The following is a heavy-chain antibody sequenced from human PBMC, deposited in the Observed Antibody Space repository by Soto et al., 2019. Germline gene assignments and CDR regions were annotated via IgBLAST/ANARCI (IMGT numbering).Heavy chain of an antibody. D-gene: IGHD1-20*01. V-gene: IGHV3-23*01. CDR1: GFTFSSYA. CDR3: AKAFNWNHLAFDY. Sequence: EVQLLESGGGLVQPGGSLRLSCAASGFTFSSYAMSWVRQAPGKGLEWVSAISGSGGSTYYANSVKGRFTISRDNSKNTLYLQMNSLRAEDTAVYYCAKAFNWNHLAFDYWGQGTLVTVSS. J-gene: IGHJ4*02. CDR2: ISGSGGST.